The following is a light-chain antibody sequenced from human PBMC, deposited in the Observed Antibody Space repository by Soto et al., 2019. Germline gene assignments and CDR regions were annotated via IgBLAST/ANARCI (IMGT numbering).Light chain of an antibody. Sequence: QSVLTQPPSVSGAPGQRVTISGPGRPSKIGSADDVHCDRQLPVTAPKVVISGSGNRPSGVPDRLSRSKSGTSASLAMAALQAEDEVEYYCQSYDSSPSGYGFGSGPTVTV. CDR3: QSYDSSPSGYG. CDR1: PSKIGSADD. CDR2: GSG. J-gene: IGLJ1*01. V-gene: IGLV1-40*01.